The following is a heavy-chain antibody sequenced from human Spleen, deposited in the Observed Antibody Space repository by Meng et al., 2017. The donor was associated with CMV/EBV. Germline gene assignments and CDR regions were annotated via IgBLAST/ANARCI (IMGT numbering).Heavy chain of an antibody. J-gene: IGHJ6*02. CDR2: IWYDGTEK. V-gene: IGHV3-33*01. D-gene: IGHD3-10*01. CDR1: GFTFRMYG. Sequence: GESLKISCAASGFTFRMYGMHWVRQAPGKGLEWVALIWYDGTEKYYADSVKGRFTISRDNSKNTVYLQMNSLRAEDTAVYYCARDKDYYGSGRMDVWGQGTTVTVSS. CDR3: ARDKDYYGSGRMDV.